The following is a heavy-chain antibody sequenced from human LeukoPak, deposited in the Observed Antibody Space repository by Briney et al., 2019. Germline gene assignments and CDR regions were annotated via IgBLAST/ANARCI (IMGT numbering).Heavy chain of an antibody. V-gene: IGHV4-4*07. D-gene: IGHD3-3*01. CDR2: IYTSGST. CDR1: GGSISSYY. J-gene: IGHJ6*03. CDR3: ARVPPNYDFWSGTRYYYYMDV. Sequence: SETLSLTCTVSGGSISSYYWSWIRQPAGKGLEWIGRIYTSGSTNYNPSLKSRVTISVDTSKNQFSLELSSVTAADTAVYYCARVPPNYDFWSGTRYYYYMDVWGKGTTVTVSS.